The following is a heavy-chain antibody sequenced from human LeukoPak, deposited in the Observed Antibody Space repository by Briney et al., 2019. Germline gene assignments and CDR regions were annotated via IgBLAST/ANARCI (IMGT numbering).Heavy chain of an antibody. J-gene: IGHJ4*02. CDR3: ARSAGIEATIVLGY. Sequence: GGSLRLSCAASGFTVSSNYMSWVRQAPGKGLEWVSLIYSGGSTYYADSVKGRFAISRDNSKNTLYLQMNSLKAEATAVYYCARSAGIEATIVLGYWGQGTLVTVSS. V-gene: IGHV3-66*01. CDR2: IYSGGST. CDR1: GFTVSSNY. D-gene: IGHD5-12*01.